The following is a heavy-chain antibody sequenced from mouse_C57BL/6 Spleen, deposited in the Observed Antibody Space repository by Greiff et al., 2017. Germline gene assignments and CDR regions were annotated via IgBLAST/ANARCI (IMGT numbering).Heavy chain of an antibody. CDR1: GFNIKDYY. V-gene: IGHV14-1*01. J-gene: IGHJ4*01. CDR2: IDPEDGDT. CDR3: TAYYMESYAMDY. Sequence: VQLKESGAELVRPGASVKLSCTASGFNIKDYYMHWVKQRPEQGLEWIGRIDPEDGDTEYAPKFQGKATMTADTSSNTAYLQLSSLTSEDTAVYYCTAYYMESYAMDYWGQGTSVTVSS. D-gene: IGHD2-12*01.